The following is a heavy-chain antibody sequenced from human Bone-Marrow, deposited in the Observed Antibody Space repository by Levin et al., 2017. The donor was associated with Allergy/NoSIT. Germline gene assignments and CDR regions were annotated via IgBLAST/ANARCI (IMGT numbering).Heavy chain of an antibody. Sequence: SETLSLTRTVSGGSISGYYWSWIRQPPGKGLEWIGYMHYTGITHSNPSLKSRVTFSVDTSTNQFSLKLTSVTAADTDGSSCACYHCAAGTCYYFDYWGQGTPVTVSS. V-gene: IGHV4-59*01. CDR2: MHYTGIT. J-gene: IGHJ4*02. CDR1: GGSISGYY. D-gene: IGHD2-8*02. CDR3: ACYHCAAGTCYYFDY.